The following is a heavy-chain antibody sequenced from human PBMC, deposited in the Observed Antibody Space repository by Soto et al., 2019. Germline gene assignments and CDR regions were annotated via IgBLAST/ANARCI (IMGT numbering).Heavy chain of an antibody. CDR2: ISAYNGHT. J-gene: IGHJ4*02. D-gene: IGHD2-8*01. V-gene: IGHV1-18*01. CDR3: AREGGGTNPRGY. Sequence: QVQLVQSGPEVKKPGASVKVSCKASGYTFTNYGFNWVRQAPGQGLEWMGWISAYNGHTKYSQILQGRVTMTTDTATSTAYMEWRSLTSDDTAGYDWAREGGGTNPRGYWGQGTLVTVSS. CDR1: GYTFTNYG.